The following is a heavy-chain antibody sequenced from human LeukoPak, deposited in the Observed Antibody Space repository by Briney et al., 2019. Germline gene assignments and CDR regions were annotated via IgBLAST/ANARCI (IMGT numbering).Heavy chain of an antibody. CDR2: IYYSGST. Sequence: SETLSLTCTVSGGSISSSSYYWGWIRQPPGKGLEWIGSIYYSGSTYYNPSLKSRVTMSVDTSKNQFSLKLSSVTAADTAVYYCAREAIDPSSSYYYYMDVWGKGTTVTISS. D-gene: IGHD6-13*01. CDR1: GGSISSSSYY. CDR3: AREAIDPSSSYYYYMDV. J-gene: IGHJ6*03. V-gene: IGHV4-39*07.